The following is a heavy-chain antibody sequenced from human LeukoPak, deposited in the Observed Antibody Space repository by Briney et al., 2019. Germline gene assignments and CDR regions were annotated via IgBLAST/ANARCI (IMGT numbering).Heavy chain of an antibody. CDR3: ARGDSSGYYSHRDYYYYMDV. V-gene: IGHV3-74*01. Sequence: GGSLRLSCAASGFTFSSYWMHWVRQAPGKGLVWVSRINSDGSSTSYADSVKGRFTISRDNAKNTLYLQMNSLRAEDTAVYYCARGDSSGYYSHRDYYYYMDVWGEGTTVTVSS. CDR1: GFTFSSYW. J-gene: IGHJ6*03. D-gene: IGHD3-22*01. CDR2: INSDGSST.